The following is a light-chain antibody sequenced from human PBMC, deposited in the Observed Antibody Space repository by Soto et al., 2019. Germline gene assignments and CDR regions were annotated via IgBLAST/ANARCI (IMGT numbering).Light chain of an antibody. Sequence: QSVLTQSPSASGSPGQSVTISCTGTSSDVGGYNFVSWYQQHPGKAPKLMIYGVTKRLSGVPDRFSGSKSGNTASLTVSGLQAEDEADYYCSSYAGSNHLLFGGGTKVTVL. J-gene: IGLJ2*01. CDR2: GVT. CDR3: SSYAGSNHLL. V-gene: IGLV2-8*01. CDR1: SSDVGGYNF.